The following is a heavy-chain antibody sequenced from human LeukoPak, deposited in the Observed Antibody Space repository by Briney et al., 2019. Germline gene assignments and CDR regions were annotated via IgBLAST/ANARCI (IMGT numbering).Heavy chain of an antibody. CDR2: IYTSGST. J-gene: IGHJ4*02. V-gene: IGHV4-4*07. Sequence: SETLSLTCTVSGGSISSYHWSWIRQPAGKGLEWIGRIYTSGSTNYNPSLKSRVTMSVDTSKNQFSLKLSSVTAADTAVYYCARVDYYDSSGSFDYWGQGTLVTVSP. CDR1: GGSISSYH. D-gene: IGHD3-22*01. CDR3: ARVDYYDSSGSFDY.